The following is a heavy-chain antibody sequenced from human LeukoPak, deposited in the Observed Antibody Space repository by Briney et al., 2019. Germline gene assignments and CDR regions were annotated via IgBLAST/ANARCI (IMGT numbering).Heavy chain of an antibody. D-gene: IGHD6-6*01. J-gene: IGHJ6*03. V-gene: IGHV1-8*01. CDR2: MNPNSGKT. CDR1: GYTLTRYV. CDR3: ARLQRVHYYYYLDV. Sequence: GASVKVSRKASGYTLTRYVINWVRQATGQGLEWMGWMNPNSGKTGYAQKFQGRVTMTRNTSISTAYMELSSLRSEDTAVYYCARLQRVHYYYYLDVWGKGTTVTVSS.